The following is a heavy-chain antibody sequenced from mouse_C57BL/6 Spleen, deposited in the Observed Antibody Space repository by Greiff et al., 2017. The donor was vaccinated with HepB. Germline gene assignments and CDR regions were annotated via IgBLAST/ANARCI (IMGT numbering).Heavy chain of an antibody. V-gene: IGHV1-55*01. Sequence: QVQLKQPGAELVKPGASVKMSCKASGYTFTSYWITWVKQRPGQGLEWIGDIYPGSGSTNYNEKFKSKATLTVDTSSSTAYMQLSSLTSEDSAVYYCARYITTVAHYAMDYWGQGTSVTVSS. D-gene: IGHD1-1*01. CDR3: ARYITTVAHYAMDY. J-gene: IGHJ4*01. CDR1: GYTFTSYW. CDR2: IYPGSGST.